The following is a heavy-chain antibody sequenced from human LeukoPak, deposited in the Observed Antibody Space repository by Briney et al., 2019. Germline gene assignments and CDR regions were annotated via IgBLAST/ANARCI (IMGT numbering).Heavy chain of an antibody. Sequence: GASVKVSCKASRGTFISYAISWVRQAPGQGLEWMGGIIPIFGTANYAQKFQGRVTITADESTSTAYMELSSLRSEDTAVYYCARENAYYDILTGSPHAYYGMDVWGKGTTVTVSS. D-gene: IGHD3-9*01. V-gene: IGHV1-69*01. CDR3: ARENAYYDILTGSPHAYYGMDV. J-gene: IGHJ6*04. CDR1: RGTFISYA. CDR2: IIPIFGTA.